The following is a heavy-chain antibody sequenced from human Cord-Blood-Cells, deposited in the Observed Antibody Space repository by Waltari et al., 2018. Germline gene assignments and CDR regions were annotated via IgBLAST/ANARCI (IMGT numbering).Heavy chain of an antibody. J-gene: IGHJ2*01. D-gene: IGHD6-19*01. CDR2: IYYSGST. CDR1: GGSISSSSYY. CDR3: AAGIAVAVWYFDL. V-gene: IGHV4-39*01. Sequence: QLQLQESGPGLVKPSETLSLTCTVSGGSISSSSYYWGWIRQPPGKGLEWIGSIYYSGSTYHNPSLKSRVTISVDTSKNQFSLKLSSVTAADTAVYYCAAGIAVAVWYFDLWGRGTLVTVSS.